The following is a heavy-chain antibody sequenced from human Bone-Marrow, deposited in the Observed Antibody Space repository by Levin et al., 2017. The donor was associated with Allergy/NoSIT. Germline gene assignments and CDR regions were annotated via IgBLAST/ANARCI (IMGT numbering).Heavy chain of an antibody. J-gene: IGHJ4*02. V-gene: IGHV5-51*01. CDR2: IYPGDSDT. Sequence: GESLKISCKGSGYSFTSYWIGWVRQMPGKGLEWMGIIYPGDSDTRYSPSFQGQVTISADKSISTAYLQWSSLKASDTAMYYCARRVTMVRGVIQGGYDYWGQGTLVTVSS. D-gene: IGHD3-10*01. CDR3: ARRVTMVRGVIQGGYDY. CDR1: GYSFTSYW.